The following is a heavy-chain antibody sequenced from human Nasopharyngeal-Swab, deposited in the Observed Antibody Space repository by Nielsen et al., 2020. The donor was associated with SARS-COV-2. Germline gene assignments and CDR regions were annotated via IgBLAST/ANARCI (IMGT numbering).Heavy chain of an antibody. Sequence: SVKVSCKTSVDTFTNSAISWVRQAPGQGLERMGGIVPALGLPNYAQKFRGRLTLSAHRSTTTSYLELSSLRFEDTAIYYCAREGEYGAYDAPDYWGQGTLVTVSS. CDR1: VDTFTNSA. J-gene: IGHJ4*02. CDR2: IVPALGLP. V-gene: IGHV1-69*10. CDR3: AREGEYGAYDAPDY. D-gene: IGHD5-12*01.